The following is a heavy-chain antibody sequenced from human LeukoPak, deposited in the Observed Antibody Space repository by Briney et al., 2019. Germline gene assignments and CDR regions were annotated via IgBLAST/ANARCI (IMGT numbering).Heavy chain of an antibody. D-gene: IGHD5-18*01. V-gene: IGHV1-46*01. CDR3: AREGYSYGYVDY. CDR2: INPSGGST. Sequence: ASVKVSFKASGYTFTSYYMHWVRQAPGQGLEWMGIINPSGGSTSYAQKFQGRVTMTRDTSTSTVYMELSSLRSEDTAVYYCAREGYSYGYVDYWGQGTLVTVSS. J-gene: IGHJ4*02. CDR1: GYTFTSYY.